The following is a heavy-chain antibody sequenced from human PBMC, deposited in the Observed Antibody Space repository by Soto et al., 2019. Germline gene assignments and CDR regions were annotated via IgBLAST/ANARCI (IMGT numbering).Heavy chain of an antibody. CDR3: ARLMEEHEWFDP. J-gene: IGHJ5*02. CDR2: IYYSGST. V-gene: IGHV4-59*01. D-gene: IGHD1-1*01. Sequence: SETLSLTCTVSGGSISSYYWSWIRQPPGKGLEWIGYIYYSGSTNYNPSLKSRVTISVDTSKNQFSLKLSSVTAADTAVYYCARLMEEHEWFDPWGQGTLVTVSS. CDR1: GGSISSYY.